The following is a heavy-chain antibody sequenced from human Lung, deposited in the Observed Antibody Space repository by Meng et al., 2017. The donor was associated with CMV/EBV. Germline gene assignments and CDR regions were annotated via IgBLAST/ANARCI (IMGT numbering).Heavy chain of an antibody. D-gene: IGHD1-20*01. J-gene: IGHJ5*02. CDR2: MNPNSGNT. Sequence: YTFTNYDINGVRQATGQGLEWMGWMNPNSGNTGYAQKFQGRVTITRDTSIGTAYMELSSLRSEDTAVYYCARMSYDWDDQESNWFDPWGQGTLVTSPQ. CDR1: YTFTNYD. V-gene: IGHV1-8*03. CDR3: ARMSYDWDDQESNWFDP.